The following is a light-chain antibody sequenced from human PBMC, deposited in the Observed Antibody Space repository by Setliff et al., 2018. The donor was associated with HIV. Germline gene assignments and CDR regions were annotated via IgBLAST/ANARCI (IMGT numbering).Light chain of an antibody. J-gene: IGLJ1*01. CDR1: SSDIGGYNY. CDR2: DVT. Sequence: QSALTQPASVSGSPGQSITISCTGTSSDIGGYNYVSWYQQHPGKAPKLIIYDVTKRPSGVSDRFSGSKSGNTASLTISGLHTEDEADYFCSSYTTSSAYVFGTGTKVTVL. V-gene: IGLV2-14*01. CDR3: SSYTTSSAYV.